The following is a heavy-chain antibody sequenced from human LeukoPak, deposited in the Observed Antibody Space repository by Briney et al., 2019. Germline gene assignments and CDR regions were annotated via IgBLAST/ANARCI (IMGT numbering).Heavy chain of an antibody. CDR1: GDTLTELS. CDR2: FDPKEGER. J-gene: IGHJ4*01. V-gene: IGHV1-24*01. Sequence: GASVKVSCKVSGDTLTELSMHWVRQAPGKGLEWMGGFDPKEGERVYAQNFQGRFTMTEDTPSGTAYMELNSLRSEDTAVYYCTTREIVVEPAQTSMVRGVLWRSDFWGHGTLVTVSS. D-gene: IGHD3-10*01. CDR3: TTREIVVEPAQTSMVRGVLWRSDF.